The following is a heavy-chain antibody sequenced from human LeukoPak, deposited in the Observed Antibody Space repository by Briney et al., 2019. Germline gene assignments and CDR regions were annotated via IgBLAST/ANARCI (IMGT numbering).Heavy chain of an antibody. Sequence: GGSLRLSCAASGFTFENYAMHWVRQAPGKGLEWVSGISWNSGHIGYADSVKGRFTISRDSAKKSLYLQMSSLRAEDTALYYCAKAMFGGIYSFDSWGQGTLVTVSS. CDR3: AKAMFGGIYSFDS. V-gene: IGHV3-9*01. CDR1: GFTFENYA. J-gene: IGHJ4*02. D-gene: IGHD2-15*01. CDR2: ISWNSGHI.